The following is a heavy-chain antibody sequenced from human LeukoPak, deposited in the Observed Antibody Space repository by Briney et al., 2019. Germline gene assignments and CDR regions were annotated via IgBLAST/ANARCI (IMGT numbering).Heavy chain of an antibody. CDR3: ATPVPHGSDPSLYYYYMDV. V-gene: IGHV3-21*04. CDR1: GFTFSDYS. CDR2: ISSSSSYI. J-gene: IGHJ6*03. Sequence: GESLRLSCAASGFTFSDYSMNWVRQAPGKGLEWVSSISSSSSYIFYADSVRGRFSISRDNAKNPLYLQMNSLRAEDTAVYYCATPVPHGSDPSLYYYYMDVWGKGTTVTISS. D-gene: IGHD3-10*01.